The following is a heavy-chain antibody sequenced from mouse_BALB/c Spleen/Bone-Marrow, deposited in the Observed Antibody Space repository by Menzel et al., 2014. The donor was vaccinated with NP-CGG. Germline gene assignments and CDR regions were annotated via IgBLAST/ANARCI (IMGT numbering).Heavy chain of an antibody. V-gene: IGHV2-6-5*01. D-gene: IGHD2-3*01. CDR1: PPPPTPSA. J-gene: IGHJ4*01. Sequence: QVQLKESGPGLVAPSQSLSITCTVPPPPPTPSAVSSIRQPPGNGLEWLGLPWGGGRPYYNSALKSQLSISKANSTRRVFLRMNSLQIEDTAIYCGAKHALMTRGAMDCWGEGASVTGSA. CDR2: PWGGGRP. CDR3: AKHALMTRGAMDC.